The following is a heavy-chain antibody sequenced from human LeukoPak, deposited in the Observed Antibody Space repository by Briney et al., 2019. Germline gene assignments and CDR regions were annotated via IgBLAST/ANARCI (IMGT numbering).Heavy chain of an antibody. J-gene: IGHJ5*02. CDR3: AVITVTTGSFDP. Sequence: ASVKVSCKVSGYTLTELSMHWVRQAPGEGREWMGRINPNSGGTNYAQKFQGRVTMTRDTSISTAYMELSRLRSDDTAVYYCAVITVTTGSFDPWGQGTLVTISS. CDR2: INPNSGGT. CDR1: GYTLTELS. V-gene: IGHV1-2*06. D-gene: IGHD4-17*01.